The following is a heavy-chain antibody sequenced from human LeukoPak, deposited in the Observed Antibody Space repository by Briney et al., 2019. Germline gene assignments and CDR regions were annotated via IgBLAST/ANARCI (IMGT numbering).Heavy chain of an antibody. J-gene: IGHJ4*02. CDR1: GYTFAGYY. V-gene: IGHV1-2*06. D-gene: IGHD4-17*01. CDR2: INPNSGDT. CDR3: AREDFGDYYFDY. Sequence: ASVKVSCKASGYTFAGYYIYWVRQAPGQGLGWMGRINPNSGDTNYAQKFQDRLTVTRDTSITTAYMELSRLTSDDTAVYYCAREDFGDYYFDYWGQGTLVTVSS.